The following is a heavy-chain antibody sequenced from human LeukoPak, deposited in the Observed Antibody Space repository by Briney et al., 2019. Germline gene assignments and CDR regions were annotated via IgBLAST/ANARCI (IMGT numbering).Heavy chain of an antibody. V-gene: IGHV4-34*01. CDR3: ASRSNWGWGYYYMDV. D-gene: IGHD7-27*01. J-gene: IGHJ6*03. CDR1: GGSFSGYY. CDR2: INHSGST. Sequence: PSETLSLTCAVYGGSFSGYYWSWIRQPPGKGLEWIGEINHSGSTYYNPSLKSRVTISVDTSKNQFSLKLSSVTAADTAVYYCASRSNWGWGYYYMDVWGKGTTVTVSS.